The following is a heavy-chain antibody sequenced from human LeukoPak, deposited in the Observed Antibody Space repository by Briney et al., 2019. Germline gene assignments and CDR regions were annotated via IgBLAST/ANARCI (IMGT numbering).Heavy chain of an antibody. J-gene: IGHJ4*02. CDR2: INAYKGNT. V-gene: IGHV1-18*01. CDR1: GYTFTSYI. CDR3: AKMTQELWFGEDYFDY. D-gene: IGHD3-10*01. Sequence: ASXKVSCKASGYTFTSYIISWVRQAPGQGVEWMGWINAYKGNTDYAQRVQGRVTMTTDTSTSTAYMEVRSLRASGTAVYYCAKMTQELWFGEDYFDYWGQGTLVTVSS.